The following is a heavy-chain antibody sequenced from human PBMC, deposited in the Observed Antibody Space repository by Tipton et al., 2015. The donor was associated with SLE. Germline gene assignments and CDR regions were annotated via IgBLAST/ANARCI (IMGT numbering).Heavy chain of an antibody. CDR1: GGSISSGGSY. V-gene: IGHV4-61*08. Sequence: TLSLTCTVSGGSISSGGSYWSWIRQAPGKGPEWIGHMSDSGNTNYNPSLKSRLTISVDTSKNQFSLKLRSVTAADTAVYYCARGAKDRITLVRVRPYYFDYWGQGSLVTVSS. J-gene: IGHJ4*01. CDR2: MSDSGNT. D-gene: IGHD3-10*01. CDR3: ARGAKDRITLVRVRPYYFDY.